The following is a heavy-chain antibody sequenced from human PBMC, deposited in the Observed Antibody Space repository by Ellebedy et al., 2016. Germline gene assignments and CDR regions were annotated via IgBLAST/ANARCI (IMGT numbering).Heavy chain of an antibody. D-gene: IGHD2-15*01. CDR2: IHGSGST. CDR1: GLIVSGNF. V-gene: IGHV3-53*01. Sequence: GGSLRLSCAASGLIVSGNFMSWVRQAPGKRLEWVSAIHGSGSTYYADSVKGRFTISRDNSKNTLFLQMNSLRAEDTAVYYCARGVGSGWFDPWGQGTLVTVSS. CDR3: ARGVGSGWFDP. J-gene: IGHJ5*02.